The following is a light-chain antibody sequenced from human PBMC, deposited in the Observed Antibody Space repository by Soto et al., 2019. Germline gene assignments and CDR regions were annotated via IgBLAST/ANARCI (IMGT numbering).Light chain of an antibody. CDR2: EVT. V-gene: IGLV2-14*01. CDR3: SSYTSSSTLV. Sequence: QYALTQPASVSGSPGQSITISCTGTSSDVGGYNYVSWYQHHPGKAPKLMIYEVTDRPSGVSHRFSGSKSGNTASLTISGLQAEDEADYYCSSYTSSSTLVFGGGTKRTVL. CDR1: SSDVGGYNY. J-gene: IGLJ2*01.